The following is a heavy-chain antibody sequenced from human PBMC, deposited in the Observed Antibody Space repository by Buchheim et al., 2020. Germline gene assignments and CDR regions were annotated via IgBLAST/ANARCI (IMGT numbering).Heavy chain of an antibody. D-gene: IGHD4-23*01. Sequence: EVQLVESGGGLVQPGGSLRLSCAASGFSFSTSGMNWVRQAPGKGLEWVSYIGSSGTDTDYADSVRGRFTMSRDNAKNSLYLQMSSLRPEDSAVYYCASKLGGNPYNSWGQGT. CDR3: ASKLGGNPYNS. CDR2: IGSSGTDT. CDR1: GFSFSTSG. V-gene: IGHV3-48*03. J-gene: IGHJ4*02.